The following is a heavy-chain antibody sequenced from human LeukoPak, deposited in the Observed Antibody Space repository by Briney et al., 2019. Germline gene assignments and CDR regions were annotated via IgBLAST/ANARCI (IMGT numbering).Heavy chain of an antibody. CDR2: ISWNSGSI. CDR1: GFTFDDYA. J-gene: IGHJ4*02. Sequence: GGSLRLSCAASGFTFDDYAMHWVRQAPGKGLEWVSGISWNSGSIGYADSVKGRFTISRDNAKNSLYLQMNSLRAEDTAVYYCAREATLYCSSTTCYGGGVDYWGQGTLVTVSS. CDR3: AREATLYCSSTTCYGGGVDY. D-gene: IGHD2-2*01. V-gene: IGHV3-9*01.